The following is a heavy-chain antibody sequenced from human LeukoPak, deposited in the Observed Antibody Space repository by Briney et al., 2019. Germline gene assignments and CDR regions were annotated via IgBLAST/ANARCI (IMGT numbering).Heavy chain of an antibody. V-gene: IGHV3-30*04. CDR1: GFTFSSYA. J-gene: IGHJ4*02. CDR3: ASPLWFGELLTEGEFDY. D-gene: IGHD3-10*01. CDR2: ISYDGSNK. Sequence: GGSLRLSCAASGFTFSSYAMLWVRQAPGKGLEWVAVISYDGSNKYYADSVKGRFTISRDNSKNTLYLQMNSLRAEDTAVYYCASPLWFGELLTEGEFDYWGQGTLVTVSS.